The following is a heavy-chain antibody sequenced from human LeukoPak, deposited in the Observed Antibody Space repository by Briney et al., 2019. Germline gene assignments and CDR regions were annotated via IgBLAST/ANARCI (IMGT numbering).Heavy chain of an antibody. CDR2: IYYSGST. CDR3: ARSPLVGATTGLPPDY. Sequence: SETLSLTCTVSGGSVSSGSYYWSWIRKRTGKGLEWIGYIYYSGSTNYNPSLKSRVTMSVDTSKNQFSLKLSSVTAADTAVYYCARSPLVGATTGLPPDYWVQGTLVTVSS. CDR1: GGSVSSGSYY. J-gene: IGHJ4*02. V-gene: IGHV4-61*01. D-gene: IGHD1-26*01.